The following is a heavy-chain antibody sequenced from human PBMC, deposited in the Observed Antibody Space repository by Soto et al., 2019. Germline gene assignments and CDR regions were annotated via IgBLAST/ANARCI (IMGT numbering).Heavy chain of an antibody. V-gene: IGHV2-5*02. CDR1: GFSLTTNGVG. CDR2: INWDDDR. CDR3: ARKEFRTSSPFDF. Sequence: QITLKESGPALVKPTQTLTLTCTFSGFSLTTNGVGVAWIRQPPGKALEWLALINWDDDRHYNPSLTSRLTITKDTSKNQVVLTMTNMDPVDTATYYCARKEFRTSSPFDFGGPGILVTVSS. J-gene: IGHJ4*02.